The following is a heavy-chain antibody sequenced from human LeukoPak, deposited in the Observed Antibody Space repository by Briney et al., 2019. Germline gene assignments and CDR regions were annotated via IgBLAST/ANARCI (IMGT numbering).Heavy chain of an antibody. V-gene: IGHV3-23*01. CDR3: AKTGYSSSWYPQFDY. Sequence: GGSLRLSCAASGFTLGNYAMSWVRQTPGKGLEWVSVTSGSGKITSHAESVKGRFTISRDNSNNAVYLQMDSLRAEDTAVYYCAKTGYSSSWYPQFDYWGQGTLVTVSS. D-gene: IGHD6-13*01. CDR2: TSGSGKIT. CDR1: GFTLGNYA. J-gene: IGHJ4*02.